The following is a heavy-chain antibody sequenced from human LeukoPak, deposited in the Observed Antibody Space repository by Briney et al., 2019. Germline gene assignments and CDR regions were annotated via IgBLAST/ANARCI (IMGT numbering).Heavy chain of an antibody. CDR3: AKGHHYYGSGSYDAFDI. J-gene: IGHJ3*02. D-gene: IGHD3-10*01. Sequence: PGRSLRLSCAASGFTFSSYGMHWVRQAPGKGLERVAVISYDGSNKYYADSVKGRFTISRDNSKNTLYLQMNSLRAEDTAVYYCAKGHHYYGSGSYDAFDIWGQGTMVTVSS. CDR1: GFTFSSYG. V-gene: IGHV3-30*18. CDR2: ISYDGSNK.